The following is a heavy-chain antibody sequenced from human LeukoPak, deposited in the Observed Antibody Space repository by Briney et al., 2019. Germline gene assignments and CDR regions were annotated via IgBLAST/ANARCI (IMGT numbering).Heavy chain of an antibody. D-gene: IGHD3-22*01. V-gene: IGHV3-23*01. Sequence: GGSLRISCAASGFTFSNYAMTWVRQAPGKGLEWVSALSGSGGSAYYADSVKGRFTISRDNSKNTLYLQMNSLRAEDTAVYYCAKGRYESSGFNWAAWGQGTLVTVSS. CDR1: GFTFSNYA. CDR2: LSGSGGSA. J-gene: IGHJ4*02. CDR3: AKGRYESSGFNWAA.